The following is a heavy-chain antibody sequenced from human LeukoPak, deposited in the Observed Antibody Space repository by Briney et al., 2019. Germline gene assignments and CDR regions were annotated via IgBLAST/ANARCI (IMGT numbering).Heavy chain of an antibody. D-gene: IGHD6-13*01. CDR1: DFTFSNYA. J-gene: IGHJ4*02. CDR2: ISGGDDTT. V-gene: IGHV3-23*01. Sequence: GGSLRLSCAASDFTFSNYAMSWVRQAPGKGLEWLSAISGGDDTTYYADSVKGRFTISRDNSKNTLYLQMNSLRAEDTAIYYCAKDNYTSSWFPFDYWGQGTLVTVSS. CDR3: AKDNYTSSWFPFDY.